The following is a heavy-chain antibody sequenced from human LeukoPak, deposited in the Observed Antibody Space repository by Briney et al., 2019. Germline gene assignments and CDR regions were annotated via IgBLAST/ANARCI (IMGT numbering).Heavy chain of an antibody. CDR1: GGSISSGGYY. V-gene: IGHV4-31*03. CDR3: SSGWYGDIDY. CDR2: IYYSGST. D-gene: IGHD6-19*01. J-gene: IGHJ4*02. Sequence: SQTLSLTCTVSGGSISSGGYYWSWIRQHPGKGLEWIGYIYYSGSTYYNPSLKSRVTISVDTSKNQFSLKLSSVTAADTAVYYCSSGWYGDIDYWGQGTLVTVSS.